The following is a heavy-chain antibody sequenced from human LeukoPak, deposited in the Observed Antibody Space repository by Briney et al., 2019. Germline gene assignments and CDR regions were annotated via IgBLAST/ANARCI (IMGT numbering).Heavy chain of an antibody. CDR1: GGSISSGGYY. V-gene: IGHV4-61*02. CDR2: IYTSGNT. Sequence: SETLSLTCTVSGGSISSGGYYWSWIRQPAGKGLEWIGRIYTSGNTNYNPSLKSRVTLSVDTSKNQFSLKLSSVTAADTAVYYCARDEDGVHENWGQGTLVTVSS. CDR3: ARDEDGVHEN. D-gene: IGHD5/OR15-5a*01. J-gene: IGHJ4*02.